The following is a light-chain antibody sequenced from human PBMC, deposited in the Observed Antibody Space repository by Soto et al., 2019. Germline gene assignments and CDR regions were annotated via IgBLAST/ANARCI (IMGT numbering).Light chain of an antibody. Sequence: QSVLTQPPSASGTPGQRVTISCSGSSSNIGSNTVNWHQQLPGTAPKVLMYSNNQRPSGVPDRFSGSKSGTSASLAISGLQSEDEADYYCAAWDDSLNGYVFGTGTKVTVL. J-gene: IGLJ1*01. CDR1: SSNIGSNT. V-gene: IGLV1-44*01. CDR3: AAWDDSLNGYV. CDR2: SNN.